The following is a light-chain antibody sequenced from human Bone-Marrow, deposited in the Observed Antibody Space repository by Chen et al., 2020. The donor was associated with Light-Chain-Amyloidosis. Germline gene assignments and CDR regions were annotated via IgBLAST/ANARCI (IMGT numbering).Light chain of an antibody. CDR1: QDISRF. Sequence: DIQLTQSPSSGSVSVGDRVPITCQASQDISRFLNWYQQKPGKAPNLLIYDVYKLETGVPPRFSGSGSGKHFTLTITSLQPEDIATYYCQQYDHFLSFGGGTKVEVK. CDR2: DVY. J-gene: IGKJ4*01. CDR3: QQYDHFLS. V-gene: IGKV1-33*01.